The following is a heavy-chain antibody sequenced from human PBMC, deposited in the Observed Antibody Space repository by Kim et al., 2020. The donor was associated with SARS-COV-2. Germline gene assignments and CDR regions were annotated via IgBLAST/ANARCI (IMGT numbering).Heavy chain of an antibody. Sequence: GGSLRLSCAASGFTFSDHYMDWVRQAPGKGLEWVGRTRNKANSYTTEYAASVKGRFTISRDDSKNSLYLQMNSLKTEDTAVYYCARADSSGWYGWGPVRDWYFDLWGRGTLVTVSS. CDR2: TRNKANSYTT. CDR1: GFTFSDHY. D-gene: IGHD6-19*01. J-gene: IGHJ2*01. V-gene: IGHV3-72*01. CDR3: ARADSSGWYGWGPVRDWYFDL.